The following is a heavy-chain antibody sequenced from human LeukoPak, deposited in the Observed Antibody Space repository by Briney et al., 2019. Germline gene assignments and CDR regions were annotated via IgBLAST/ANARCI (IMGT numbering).Heavy chain of an antibody. CDR2: ISWNGGSI. J-gene: IGHJ6*02. Sequence: PGGSLRLSCAASGFTFDDYAMHWVRQAPGKGLEWVSGISWNGGSIGYADSVKGRFTISRDNSKNTLYLQMNSLRAEDTAVYYCAKDSDPRDSSAYYYGMDVWGQGTTVTVSS. CDR1: GFTFDDYA. D-gene: IGHD6-25*01. CDR3: AKDSDPRDSSAYYYGMDV. V-gene: IGHV3-9*01.